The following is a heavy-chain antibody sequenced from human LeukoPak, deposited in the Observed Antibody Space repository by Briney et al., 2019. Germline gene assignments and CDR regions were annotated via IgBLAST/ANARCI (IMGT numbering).Heavy chain of an antibody. CDR1: GFTVSSSY. Sequence: GGSLRLSCAASGFTVSSSYMSWVRQAPGKGLEWVSVICSGDTTHYAESVKGRFTISRDNSKSTLYLQMNSLRAEDTAVYYCVRGPDEKKLGYWGQGTLVTVSS. V-gene: IGHV3-66*01. D-gene: IGHD3-16*01. J-gene: IGHJ4*02. CDR3: VRGPDEKKLGY. CDR2: ICSGDTT.